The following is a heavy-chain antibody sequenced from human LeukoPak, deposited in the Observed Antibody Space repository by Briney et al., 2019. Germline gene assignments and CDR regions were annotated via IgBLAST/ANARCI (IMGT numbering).Heavy chain of an antibody. Sequence: SETLSHTCTVSGGSISSYYWSWIRQPPGKGLEWIGYIYYSGSTNYNPSLKSRVTISVDTSKNQFSLKLYSVTAADTAVYYCARHRSGYYSVYYFDYWGQGTLLTVSS. CDR1: GGSISSYY. CDR3: ARHRSGYYSVYYFDY. D-gene: IGHD3-22*01. J-gene: IGHJ4*02. CDR2: IYYSGST. V-gene: IGHV4-59*08.